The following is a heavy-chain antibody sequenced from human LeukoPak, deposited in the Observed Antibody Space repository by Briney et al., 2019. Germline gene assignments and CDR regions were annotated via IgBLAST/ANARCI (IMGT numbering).Heavy chain of an antibody. Sequence: ASVKVSCKASGGTFSSYAISWVRQAPGQGLEWMGRIIPILGIANYAQKFQGRVTITADKSTSTAYMELSSLRSDDTAVYYCALISVAGFNAFDYWGQGTLVTVSS. V-gene: IGHV1-69*04. CDR1: GGTFSSYA. CDR3: ALISVAGFNAFDY. D-gene: IGHD6-19*01. J-gene: IGHJ4*02. CDR2: IIPILGIA.